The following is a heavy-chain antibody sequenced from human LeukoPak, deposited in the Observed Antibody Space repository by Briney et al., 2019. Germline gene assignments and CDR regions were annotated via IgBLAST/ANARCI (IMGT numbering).Heavy chain of an antibody. V-gene: IGHV6-1*01. D-gene: IGHD3-9*01. CDR2: TYYRSKWYN. CDR3: ARDHHYGVLIGFDS. CDR1: GDSVFTNNAA. Sequence: SQTLSLTCAISGDSVFTNNAAWNWIRQSPSGGLEWLGRTYYRSKWYNDYAVSVKSRITINPDTSKNQFSLQLNSVTPKDTAVYYCARDHHYGVLIGFDSWGQGTLVTVSS. J-gene: IGHJ4*02.